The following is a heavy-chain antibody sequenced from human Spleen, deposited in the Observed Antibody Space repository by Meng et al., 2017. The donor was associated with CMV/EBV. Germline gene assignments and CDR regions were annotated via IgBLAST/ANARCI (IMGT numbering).Heavy chain of an antibody. Sequence: YCKASGYTFTSSHINWVRQAHGQGLELMGWISPYNNKTEKTERMQGRVTMTSETSTRTAYMELRGMRSEDTALYYCARERFAGWFDPWGQGTLVTVSS. V-gene: IGHV1-18*01. CDR2: ISPYNNKT. J-gene: IGHJ5*02. CDR3: ARERFAGWFDP. D-gene: IGHD3-16*01. CDR1: GYTFTSSH.